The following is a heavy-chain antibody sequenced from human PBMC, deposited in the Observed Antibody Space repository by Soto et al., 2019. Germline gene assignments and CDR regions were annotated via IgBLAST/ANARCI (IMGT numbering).Heavy chain of an antibody. J-gene: IGHJ5*02. CDR3: AGERGYCSSTSCQGGWFDP. V-gene: IGHV3-30-3*01. CDR1: GFTFSSYA. CDR2: ISYDGSNK. D-gene: IGHD2-2*01. Sequence: GGSLRLSCAASGFTFSSYAMHWVRQAPGKGLEWVAVISYDGSNKYYADSVKGRFTISRDNSKNTLYLQMNSLRAEDTAVYYCAGERGYCSSTSCQGGWFDPWGQGTLVTVSS.